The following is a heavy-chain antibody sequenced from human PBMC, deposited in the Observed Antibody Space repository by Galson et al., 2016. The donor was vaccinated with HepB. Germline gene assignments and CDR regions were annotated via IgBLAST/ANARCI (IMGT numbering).Heavy chain of an antibody. CDR2: IHHTGLS. D-gene: IGHD6-13*01. V-gene: IGHV4-4*02. J-gene: IGHJ4*02. CDR1: GGSLSTNNW. Sequence: SETLSLTCAVSGGSLSTNNWWSWVRQPPGKGLEWIGQIHHTGLSYFNPSLKSRVTMSVDESSNQVSLKLSSVTAADTAVYYCAREAPADYSDYWGRGTLVTVSS. CDR3: AREAPADYSDY.